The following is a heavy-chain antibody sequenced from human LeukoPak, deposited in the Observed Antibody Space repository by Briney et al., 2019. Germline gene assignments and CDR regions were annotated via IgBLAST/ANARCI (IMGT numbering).Heavy chain of an antibody. D-gene: IGHD1-26*01. CDR3: AKGSGWEVSYYYYYMDV. J-gene: IGHJ6*03. CDR2: INWNGGST. CDR1: GFTFDDYG. Sequence: PGGSLRLSCAASGFTFDDYGMSWVRQAPGKGLEWVSGINWNGGSTGYADSVKGRFTISRDNSKNTLYLQMNSLRAEDTAVYYCAKGSGWEVSYYYYYMDVWGKGTTVTISS. V-gene: IGHV3-20*04.